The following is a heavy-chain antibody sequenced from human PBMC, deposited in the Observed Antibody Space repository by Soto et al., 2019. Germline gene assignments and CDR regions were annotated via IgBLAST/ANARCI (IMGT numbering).Heavy chain of an antibody. CDR1: GGTFSNDA. CDR2: IIPIFGTT. CDR3: ATGLRTGNYGMDV. D-gene: IGHD3-10*01. J-gene: IGHJ6*02. Sequence: QEQLVQAGAEVKKPGSSVRISCRASGGTFSNDAVSWVRQAPGQGLQWMGGIIPIFGTTHYAQKFQGRVTITADESTATAYMELRSVTSEGTAVYYCATGLRTGNYGMDVWGQGTAVTVSS. V-gene: IGHV1-69*01.